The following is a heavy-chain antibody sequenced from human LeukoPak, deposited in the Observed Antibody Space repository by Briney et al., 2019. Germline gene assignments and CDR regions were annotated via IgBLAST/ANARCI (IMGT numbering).Heavy chain of an antibody. D-gene: IGHD3-10*01. J-gene: IGHJ4*02. V-gene: IGHV4-34*01. CDR1: GGSFSGYY. CDR2: INHSGST. CDR3: ARDSYYYGSGSYYIDY. Sequence: PSETLSLTCAVYGGSFSGYYWSWIRQPPGKGLEWIGEINHSGSTNYNPSLKSRVTISVDTSKNQFSLKLSSVTAADTAVYYCARDSYYYGSGSYYIDYWGQGTLVTVSS.